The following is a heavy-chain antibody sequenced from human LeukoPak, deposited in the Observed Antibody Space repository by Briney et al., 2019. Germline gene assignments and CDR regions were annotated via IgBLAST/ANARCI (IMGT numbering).Heavy chain of an antibody. D-gene: IGHD3-3*01. J-gene: IGHJ4*02. CDR1: GFTFDDYA. Sequence: GRSLRLSCAASGFTFDDYAMPWVRQAPGKGLEWVSGISWNSGSIGYADSVKGRFTISRDNAKNSLYLQMNSLRAEDTALYYCAKDSSIWSGYFDYWGQGTLVTVSS. V-gene: IGHV3-9*01. CDR2: ISWNSGSI. CDR3: AKDSSIWSGYFDY.